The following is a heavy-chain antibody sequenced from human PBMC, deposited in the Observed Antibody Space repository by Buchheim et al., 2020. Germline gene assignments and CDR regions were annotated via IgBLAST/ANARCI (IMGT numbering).Heavy chain of an antibody. Sequence: EVQLVESGGGLVQPGGSLRLSCVASGFTFSDYTMNWVRQAPGKGLEWVSTISGSSSDTYYADSVKGRFIISRDNSKNTLYLQMSSLRAEDTAVYYCAKDLMGITGTLGYWGQGTL. V-gene: IGHV3-23*04. CDR2: ISGSSSDT. J-gene: IGHJ4*02. CDR1: GFTFSDYT. D-gene: IGHD1-20*01. CDR3: AKDLMGITGTLGY.